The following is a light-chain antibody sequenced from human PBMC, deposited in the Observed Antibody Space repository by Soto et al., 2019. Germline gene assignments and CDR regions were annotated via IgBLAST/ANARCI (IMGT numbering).Light chain of an antibody. Sequence: EIVMTQSPATLSVSPGERATLSCRASQSVGSDLAWYQQSPGQAPRLVIFGASTRAAGIPARFSGSGSGKEFTLTISSLQSEDRAVYYCKQYNNWPPYTFGQGTKLEIK. J-gene: IGKJ2*01. CDR2: GAS. CDR3: KQYNNWPPYT. CDR1: QSVGSD. V-gene: IGKV3-15*01.